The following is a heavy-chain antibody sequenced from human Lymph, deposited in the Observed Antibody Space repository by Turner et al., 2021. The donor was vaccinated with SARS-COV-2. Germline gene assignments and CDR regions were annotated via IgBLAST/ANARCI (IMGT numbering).Heavy chain of an antibody. CDR3: ARETVNNWVDP. J-gene: IGHJ5*02. CDR2: IYYRGST. V-gene: IGHV4-59*01. Sequence: QAQLQESGPRLVEPLETLSLTCTVSGGSMHSNYWSWIRQPPGKRLGWIGYIYYRGSTNYNPSLKSRVTISVDTSKNQFSLKLTSVTAADTAIYYCARETVNNWVDPWGQGILVTVSS. CDR1: GGSMHSNY. D-gene: IGHD2-21*02.